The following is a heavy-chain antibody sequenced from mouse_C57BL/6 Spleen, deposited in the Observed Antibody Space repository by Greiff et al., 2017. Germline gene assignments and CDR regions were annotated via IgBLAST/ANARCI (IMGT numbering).Heavy chain of an antibody. CDR1: GYTFTDYY. CDR2: INPNNGGT. D-gene: IGHD1-1*01. J-gene: IGHJ1*03. CDR3: ARVRFYYCGSSYGWYFDV. V-gene: IGHV1-26*01. Sequence: VQLQQSGPELVKPGASVKISCKASGYTFTDYYMNWVKQSHGKSLEWIGDINPNNGGTSYNQKFKGKATLTVDKSSSTAYMELRSLTSEDSAVYYCARVRFYYCGSSYGWYFDVWGTGTTVTVSS.